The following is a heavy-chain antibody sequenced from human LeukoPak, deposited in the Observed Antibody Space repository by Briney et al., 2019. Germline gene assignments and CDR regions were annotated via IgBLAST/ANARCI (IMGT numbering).Heavy chain of an antibody. Sequence: PGGSLRLSCAASGFSFSSDELNWVRQAPGKVLEWLSYISTSGRTTYYADSVKGRFTISRDNAKNSLYLQMSSLRAEDTAVYYCARDRTMVRGLANYFYGMDVWGQGTTVIVSS. V-gene: IGHV3-48*03. D-gene: IGHD3-10*01. J-gene: IGHJ6*02. CDR3: ARDRTMVRGLANYFYGMDV. CDR2: ISTSGRTT. CDR1: GFSFSSDE.